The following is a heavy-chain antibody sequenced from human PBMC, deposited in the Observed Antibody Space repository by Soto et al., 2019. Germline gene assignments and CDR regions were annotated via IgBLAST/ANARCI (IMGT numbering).Heavy chain of an antibody. CDR3: AREGRQQLVSVDYYYYGMDV. CDR1: GFTVSSNY. Sequence: QPGGSLRLSCAASGFTVSSNYMSWVRQAPGKGLEWVSVIYSGGSTYYADSVKGRFTISRDNSKNTLYLQMNSLRAEDTAVYYCAREGRQQLVSVDYYYYGMDVWGQGTTVTVSS. D-gene: IGHD6-13*01. J-gene: IGHJ6*02. CDR2: IYSGGST. V-gene: IGHV3-53*01.